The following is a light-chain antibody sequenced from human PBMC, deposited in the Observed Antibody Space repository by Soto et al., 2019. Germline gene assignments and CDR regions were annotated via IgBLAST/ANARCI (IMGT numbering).Light chain of an antibody. V-gene: IGKV1-39*01. CDR3: QQYCNSVLT. J-gene: IGKJ4*01. CDR2: AAS. Sequence: DIQMTQSPSSLSASLGDRVTITCRASQSISNFLNWFQHKPGKAPKVLISAASTLQSGVPSRFSGSVSGTDFTLTISSLQPEDSASYYCQQYCNSVLTFGGGTKVEIK. CDR1: QSISNF.